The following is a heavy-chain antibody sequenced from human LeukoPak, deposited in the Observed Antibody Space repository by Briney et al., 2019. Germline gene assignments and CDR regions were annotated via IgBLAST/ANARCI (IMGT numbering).Heavy chain of an antibody. J-gene: IGHJ4*02. CDR1: GFTFDDYA. CDR3: AKVARSYSSSWIFDY. Sequence: GGSLRLSCAPSGFTFDDYAMHWVRQAPGKGLEWVSGISWNSGSIGYADSVKGRFTISRDNAKNSLYLQMNSLRAEDMALYYCAKVARSYSSSWIFDYWGQGTLVTVSS. D-gene: IGHD6-13*01. V-gene: IGHV3-9*03. CDR2: ISWNSGSI.